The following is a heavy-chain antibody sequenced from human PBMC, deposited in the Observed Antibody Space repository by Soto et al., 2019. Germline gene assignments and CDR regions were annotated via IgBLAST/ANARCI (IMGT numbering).Heavy chain of an antibody. J-gene: IGHJ4*02. Sequence: GESLKISCKASGYSFTRYWIGWVRQMPGKGLEWMGLIYPHDSDARYSPSFQGQVTISADKAITTVYLQWSGLKASDTAIYFCSRQEIVKNPLRGLYFDICGQGALVTVSS. CDR3: SRQEIVKNPLRGLYFDI. V-gene: IGHV5-51*01. D-gene: IGHD2-15*01. CDR1: GYSFTRYW. CDR2: IYPHDSDA.